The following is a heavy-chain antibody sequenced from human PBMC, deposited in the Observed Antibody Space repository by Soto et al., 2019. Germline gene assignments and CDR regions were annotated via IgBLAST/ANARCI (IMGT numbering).Heavy chain of an antibody. D-gene: IGHD2-8*01. CDR2: TYYRSKWYN. J-gene: IGHJ6*02. CDR1: GDTVSSNSAA. Sequence: PSQALSLTCAISGDTVSSNSAAWHWIRQSPSRGLEWLGTTYYRSKWYNDYAVSVKSRIVINPDTSKNQFSLLLSSVTPEDTAVYYCAREDRVFQGHYDMDVWGQGTTVTVSS. V-gene: IGHV6-1*01. CDR3: AREDRVFQGHYDMDV.